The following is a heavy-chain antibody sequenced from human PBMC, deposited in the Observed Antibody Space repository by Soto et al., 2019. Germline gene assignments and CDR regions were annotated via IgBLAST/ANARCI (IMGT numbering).Heavy chain of an antibody. CDR1: GFTFSSYA. J-gene: IGHJ4*02. D-gene: IGHD3-3*01. CDR3: ARDGVWGYYDFWSGYYDY. Sequence: GESLKISCATSGFTFSSYAMHWVRQAPGKGLEWVAVISYDGSNKYYADSVKGRFTISRDNSKNTLYLQMNSLRAEDTAVYYCARDGVWGYYDFWSGYYDYWGQGTLVTVSS. V-gene: IGHV3-30-3*01. CDR2: ISYDGSNK.